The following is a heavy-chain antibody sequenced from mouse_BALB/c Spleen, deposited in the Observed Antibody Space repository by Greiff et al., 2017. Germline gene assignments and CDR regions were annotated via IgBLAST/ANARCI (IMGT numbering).Heavy chain of an antibody. CDR1: GYTFTDYN. D-gene: IGHD2-1*01. Sequence: EVQLQQSGPELVKPGASVKIPCKASGYTFTDYNMDWVKQSHGKSLEWIGDINPNNGGTIYNQKFKGKATLTVDKSSSTAYMELRSLTSEDTAVYYCARCYVNYRAMDYWGQGTSVTVSS. CDR2: INPNNGGT. J-gene: IGHJ4*01. CDR3: ARCYVNYRAMDY. V-gene: IGHV1-18*01.